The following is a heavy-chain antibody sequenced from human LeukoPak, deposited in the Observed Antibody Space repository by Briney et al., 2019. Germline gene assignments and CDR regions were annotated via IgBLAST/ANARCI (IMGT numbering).Heavy chain of an antibody. D-gene: IGHD3-9*01. CDR2: IIPIFGTA. Sequence: SVKVSCKASGGTFSSYAISWVRQAPGQGLEWMGGIIPIFGTANYAQKFQGRVTITADESTSTAYMELSSLRSEDTAVYYCARDLPPWLNYDILTGYYGFDAFDIWGQGTMVTVSS. J-gene: IGHJ3*02. V-gene: IGHV1-69*13. CDR3: ARDLPPWLNYDILTGYYGFDAFDI. CDR1: GGTFSSYA.